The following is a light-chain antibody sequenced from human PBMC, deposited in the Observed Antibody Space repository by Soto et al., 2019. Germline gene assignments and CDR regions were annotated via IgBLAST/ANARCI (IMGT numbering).Light chain of an antibody. CDR3: QRYHSALLT. J-gene: IGKJ3*01. CDR2: AAS. CDR1: QDIRNY. Sequence: DIQMTQSPSSLSASVGDRVTMTCRASQDIRNYVAWYQQKPGEVPKLLIYAASTLQSGVPARFSGGGFGTDFTPTISSLRPGDVATYYCQRYHSALLTFGPGTKVDLK. V-gene: IGKV1-27*01.